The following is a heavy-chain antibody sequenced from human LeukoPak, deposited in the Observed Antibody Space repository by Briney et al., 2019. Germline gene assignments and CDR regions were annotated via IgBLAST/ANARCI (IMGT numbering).Heavy chain of an antibody. CDR2: IYFSGST. Sequence: SETLSLTCTVSGGSISSYYWSWIRQPPGKGLEWIGYIYFSGSTNYNPSLKSRVTISVDTSKNQFSLKLSSVTAADTAVYYCARAGGWGWDFGELLREDYFDYWGQGTLVTVSS. J-gene: IGHJ4*02. D-gene: IGHD3-10*01. CDR3: ARAGGWGWDFGELLREDYFDY. CDR1: GGSISSYY. V-gene: IGHV4-59*01.